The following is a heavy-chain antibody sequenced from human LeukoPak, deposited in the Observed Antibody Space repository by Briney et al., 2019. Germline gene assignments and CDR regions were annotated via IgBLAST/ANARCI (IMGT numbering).Heavy chain of an antibody. CDR2: IRYDGSNK. V-gene: IGHV3-30*02. CDR3: AKGGSSSWYYFDY. J-gene: IGHJ4*02. CDR1: GFPFSSHW. D-gene: IGHD6-13*01. Sequence: GGSLRLSCAASGFPFSSHWLSWFRQAPGKGLEWVAFIRYDGSNKYYADSVKGRFTISRDNSKNTLYLQMNSLRAEDTAVYYCAKGGSSSWYYFDYWGQGTLVTVSS.